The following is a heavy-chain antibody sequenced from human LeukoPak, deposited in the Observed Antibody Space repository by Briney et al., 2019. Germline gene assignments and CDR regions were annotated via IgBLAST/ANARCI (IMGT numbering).Heavy chain of an antibody. Sequence: GGSLRLSCAASGFTFRSYWMTWVRQTPGKGLEFVANIDRDGNVKNYVGSVKGRFTISRDNAKNSLYLQMNSLRVDDTAMYNCARDPGSSSFDYWGQGSLVTVSS. J-gene: IGHJ4*02. D-gene: IGHD1-14*01. CDR1: GFTFRSYW. CDR2: IDRDGNVK. V-gene: IGHV3-7*01. CDR3: ARDPGSSSFDY.